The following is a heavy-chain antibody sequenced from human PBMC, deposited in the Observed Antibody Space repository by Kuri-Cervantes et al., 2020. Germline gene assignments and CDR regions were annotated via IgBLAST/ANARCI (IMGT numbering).Heavy chain of an antibody. CDR1: AFTFSTYS. CDR3: ARGPPLGAAAGTVY. V-gene: IGHV3-30-3*01. J-gene: IGHJ4*02. CDR2: ESNDGSNK. D-gene: IGHD6-13*01. Sequence: GESLKISCAASAFTFSTYSMHWVRQAPGKGLEWVAVESNDGSNKYYADSVKGRFTISRDNAKNSLYLQMNSLRAEDTAVYYCARGPPLGAAAGTVYWGQGTLVTVSS.